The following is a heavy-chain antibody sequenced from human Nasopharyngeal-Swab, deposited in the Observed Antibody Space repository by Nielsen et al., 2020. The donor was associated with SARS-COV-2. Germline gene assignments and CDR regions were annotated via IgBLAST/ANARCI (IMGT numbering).Heavy chain of an antibody. D-gene: IGHD2-2*01. Sequence: PGMGLAWIGETRHSGSGNYKPSLNSRVSMSVDVSKNQFSLKLDSVTAADTAVYYCARGGRHGCSSANRPCAIDVWGQGATVTVSS. J-gene: IGHJ6*02. V-gene: IGHV4-4*02. CDR2: TRHSGSG. CDR3: ARGGRHGCSSANRPCAIDV.